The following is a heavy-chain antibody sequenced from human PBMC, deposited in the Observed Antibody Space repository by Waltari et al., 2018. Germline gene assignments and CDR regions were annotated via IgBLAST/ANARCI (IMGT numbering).Heavy chain of an antibody. CDR1: GYTFTSYG. CDR2: IIPIFGTA. D-gene: IGHD3-16*01. Sequence: QVQLVQSGAEVKKPGASVKVSCKASGYTFTSYGISWVRQAPGQGLEWMGGIIPIFGTANYAQKFQGRVTITADESTSTAYMELSSLRSEDTAVYYCASGLGFQGDSWFDPWGQGTLVTVSS. J-gene: IGHJ5*02. CDR3: ASGLGFQGDSWFDP. V-gene: IGHV1-69*13.